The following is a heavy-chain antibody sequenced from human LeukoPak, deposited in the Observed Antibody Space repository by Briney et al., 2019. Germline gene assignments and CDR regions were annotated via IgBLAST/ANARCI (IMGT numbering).Heavy chain of an antibody. J-gene: IGHJ6*03. CDR3: AKEGSGSYGLYFYYMDV. Sequence: PGGSLRLSCTASGFTFSNYGIHWVRQAPGEGLEGVAFIRYNGNKTYYAESVKGRFTISRDNSKNILFLQMSSLRPEDTAVYYCAKEGSGSYGLYFYYMDVWGEGTTVTISS. CDR1: GFTFSNYG. D-gene: IGHD1-26*01. V-gene: IGHV3-30*02. CDR2: IRYNGNKT.